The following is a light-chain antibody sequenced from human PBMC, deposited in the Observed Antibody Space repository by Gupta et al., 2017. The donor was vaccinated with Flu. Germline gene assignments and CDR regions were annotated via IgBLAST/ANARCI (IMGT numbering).Light chain of an antibody. CDR3: QSYDSSLNGWV. V-gene: IGLV1-40*01. J-gene: IGLJ3*02. Sequence: QFVLTQPPSVSGAPGLSVTISCTGSSSNVGAGYDVHWYQHLPGAAPKLLISANTNRPSGVPDRFSGSKSGTSASLAVSGLQAEDEADYYCQSYDSSLNGWVFGGGTKLTVL. CDR1: SSNVGAGYD. CDR2: ANT.